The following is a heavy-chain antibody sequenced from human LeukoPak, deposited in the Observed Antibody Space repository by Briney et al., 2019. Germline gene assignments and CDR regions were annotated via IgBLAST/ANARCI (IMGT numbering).Heavy chain of an antibody. CDR3: ARVILPLAATPVPNFDY. J-gene: IGHJ4*02. D-gene: IGHD2-15*01. CDR1: GCSIISGRYY. Sequence: SQTLSLTCTVSGCSIISGRYYWSWIRQHPEKGLEWIGYIYYSGSTYYNPSLKGRVTISVDTSKNQFSLKLSSVTASGTAVFYRARVILPLAATPVPNFDYWGQGTLVTVSS. CDR2: IYYSGST. V-gene: IGHV4-31*03.